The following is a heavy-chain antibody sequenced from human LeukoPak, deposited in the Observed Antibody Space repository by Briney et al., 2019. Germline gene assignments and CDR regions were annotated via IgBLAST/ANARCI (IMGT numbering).Heavy chain of an antibody. D-gene: IGHD4-23*01. CDR2: IYHSGST. CDR3: ARTTVVTPTYFQH. Sequence: SETLSLTCTVSGGSISSSSYYWGWIRQPPGKGLEWIGSIYHSGSTYYNPSLKSRVTISVDTSKNQFSLKLSSVTAADTAVYYCARTTVVTPTYFQHWGQGTLVTVSS. J-gene: IGHJ1*01. CDR1: GGSISSSSYY. V-gene: IGHV4-39*07.